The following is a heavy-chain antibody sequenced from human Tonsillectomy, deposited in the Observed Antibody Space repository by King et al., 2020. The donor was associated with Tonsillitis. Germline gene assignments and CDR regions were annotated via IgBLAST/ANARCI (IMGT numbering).Heavy chain of an antibody. CDR2: IWYDGNRK. CDR1: GFTFTDYG. V-gene: IGHV3-33*01. J-gene: IGHJ6*03. Sequence: VQLVESGGGVVQPGRSLRLSCEVSGFTFTDYGMHWVRQAPGKGLEWVAVIWYDGNRKYYADSVKGRFTISRDDSKSKLFLQMTSLRAEDAAVYYCARDEVYFYYNMDVWGKGTTVTVS. CDR3: ARDEVYFYYNMDV.